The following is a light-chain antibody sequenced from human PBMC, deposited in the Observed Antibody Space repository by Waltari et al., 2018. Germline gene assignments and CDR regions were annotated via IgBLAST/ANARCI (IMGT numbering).Light chain of an antibody. CDR3: QQYNSYSRT. CDR1: QSISSC. J-gene: IGKJ1*01. CDR2: KAS. V-gene: IGKV1-5*03. Sequence: DIQLTQSPSTLSASVGDRVTITCRASQSISSCLAWYQQKPGKAPKLLIYKASSVESGVPARFSGSGSGTEFTLTISSLQPDDFATYYCQQYNSYSRTFGQGTKVEIK.